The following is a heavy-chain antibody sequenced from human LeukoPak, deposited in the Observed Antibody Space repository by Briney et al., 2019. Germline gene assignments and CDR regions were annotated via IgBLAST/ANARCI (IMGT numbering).Heavy chain of an antibody. CDR2: IKSKTDGGTI. Sequence: KPGGSLRLSCAVSGFTSSNAWMSWVRQAPGKGLEWVGRIKSKTDGGTIDYAAPMKGRFTISRDDSKNTLYLQMNSLKTEDTAVYYCTTFDYAAFLIWGQGTMVTVSS. J-gene: IGHJ3*02. CDR3: TTFDYAAFLI. V-gene: IGHV3-15*01. CDR1: GFTSSNAW. D-gene: IGHD4/OR15-4a*01.